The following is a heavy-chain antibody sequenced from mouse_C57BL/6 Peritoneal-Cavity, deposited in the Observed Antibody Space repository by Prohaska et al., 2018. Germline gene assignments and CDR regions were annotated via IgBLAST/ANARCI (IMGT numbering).Heavy chain of an antibody. V-gene: IGHV6-3*01. CDR2: IRLKSDNYAT. CDR3: TRFAY. CDR1: GFTFSNYW. J-gene: IGHJ3*01. Sequence: DVTLEESGGGLVQPGGSMKLSCVASGFTFSNYWMNLFRQSPVKVLEWVAQIRLKSDNYATHYAESVKGRFTISRDDSKSSVYLQMNNLRAEDTGIYYCTRFAYWGQGTLVTVSA.